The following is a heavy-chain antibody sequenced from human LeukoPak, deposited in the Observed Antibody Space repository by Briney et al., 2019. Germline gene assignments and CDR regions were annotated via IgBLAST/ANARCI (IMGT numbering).Heavy chain of an antibody. Sequence: SETLSLTCTVSGGSIRSYYWSWIRQPAGKGLEWIGRIYTSGSTNYNPSLKSRVTISVDKSKNQLSLKLSSVTAADTAVYYCARDEYSSSWDYYYYYMDVWGKGTTVTVSS. CDR3: ARDEYSSSWDYYYYYMDV. CDR2: IYTSGST. V-gene: IGHV4-4*07. D-gene: IGHD6-13*01. CDR1: GGSIRSYY. J-gene: IGHJ6*03.